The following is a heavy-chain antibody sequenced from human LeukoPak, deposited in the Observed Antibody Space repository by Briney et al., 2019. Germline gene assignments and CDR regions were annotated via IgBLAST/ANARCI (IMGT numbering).Heavy chain of an antibody. CDR2: INPNAGST. Sequence: GASVKVSCKASGYTFTSYYMHWVRQAPGQGLEWMGIINPNAGSTGYAQKFQGRVTMTRDTSTSTVYMELSSLRSEDTAVYYCARDSEPYCSSTSCYDDYYYYGMDVWGQGTTVTVSS. CDR1: GYTFTSYY. V-gene: IGHV1-46*01. J-gene: IGHJ6*02. D-gene: IGHD2-2*01. CDR3: ARDSEPYCSSTSCYDDYYYYGMDV.